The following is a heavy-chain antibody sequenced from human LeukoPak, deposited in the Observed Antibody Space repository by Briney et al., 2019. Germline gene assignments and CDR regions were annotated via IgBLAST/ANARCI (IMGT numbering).Heavy chain of an antibody. CDR1: GGSISSSNY. CDR2: IFYSGST. CDR3: ARSSGYLFDP. V-gene: IGHV4-39*01. Sequence: TSETLSLTCTVSGGSISSSNYWGWIRQPPGKGLEWIGSIFYSGSTYYNPSLKSRVSISVDTSKNQFSLKLSSVSAADTAVYYCARSSGYLFDPWGQGTLVTVSS. J-gene: IGHJ5*02. D-gene: IGHD3-22*01.